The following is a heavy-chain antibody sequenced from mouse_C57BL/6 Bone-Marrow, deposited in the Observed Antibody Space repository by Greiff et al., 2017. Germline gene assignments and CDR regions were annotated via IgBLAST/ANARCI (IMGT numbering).Heavy chain of an antibody. CDR3: AIYDYDGEVGFAY. J-gene: IGHJ3*01. V-gene: IGHV1-47*01. CDR2: FHPYNDDT. CDR1: GYTFTTYP. D-gene: IGHD2-4*01. Sequence: VQLQQSGAELVKPGASVKMSCTASGYTFTTYPIEWMKQNHGKSLEWIGNFHPYNDDTKYNEKFKGKATLTVEKSSSTVYLELSRLTSDDSAVYYCAIYDYDGEVGFAYWGQGTLVTVSA.